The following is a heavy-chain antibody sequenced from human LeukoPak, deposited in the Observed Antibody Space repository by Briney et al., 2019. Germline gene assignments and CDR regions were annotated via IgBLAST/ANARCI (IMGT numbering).Heavy chain of an antibody. CDR3: ARNQGDPSSWRPEVYYYYMDV. J-gene: IGHJ6*03. D-gene: IGHD6-13*01. CDR2: ISAYNGNT. CDR1: GGTVSNYV. V-gene: IGHV1-18*01. Sequence: ASVKVSCKASGGTVSNYVFSWVRQAPEQGLEWMGWISAYNGNTNYAQKLQGRVTMTTDTSTSTAYMELRSLRSDDTAVYYCARNQGDPSSWRPEVYYYYMDVWGKGTTVTVSS.